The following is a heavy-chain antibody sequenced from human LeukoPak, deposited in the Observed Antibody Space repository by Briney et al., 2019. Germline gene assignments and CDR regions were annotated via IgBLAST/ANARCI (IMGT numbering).Heavy chain of an antibody. D-gene: IGHD5-18*01. V-gene: IGHV4-39*01. CDR2: IYYGRST. J-gene: IGHJ4*02. CDR3: ARHSDNYGHLGFDY. CDR1: GGSISSSTYY. Sequence: SETLSLTCTVSGGSISSSTYYWGWIRQPPGKGLERIGSIYYGRSTYYTPSLKSRVTISVDTSKNQFSLKLSSVTAADTAVYYCARHSDNYGHLGFDYWGQGTLVTVSS.